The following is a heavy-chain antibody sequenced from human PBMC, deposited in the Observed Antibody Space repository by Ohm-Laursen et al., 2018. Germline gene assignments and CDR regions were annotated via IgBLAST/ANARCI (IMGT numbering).Heavy chain of an antibody. CDR3: ARAQYSSGVGVFDY. CDR1: GYTFTSYY. J-gene: IGHJ4*02. V-gene: IGHV1-2*02. CDR2: INPDSGGT. D-gene: IGHD3-22*01. Sequence: ASVKVSCNASGYTFTSYYMHWVRQAPGQGLEWMGWINPDSGGTKYGQKFQGRVTMTRDTSITTLYMELNSLTFDDTAVYYCARAQYSSGVGVFDYWGQGTLVTVPS.